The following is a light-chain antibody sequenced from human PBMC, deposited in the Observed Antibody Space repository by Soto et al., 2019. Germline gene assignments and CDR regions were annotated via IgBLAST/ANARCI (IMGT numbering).Light chain of an antibody. Sequence: EIVLTQSPGTLSLSPGERATLSCRASQSVSSSYLAWYQQKPGQAHRLLIYGASSRATCIPDRFSGSGSGTDLTLTISRLEPEDFAVYYCQQYGSSPRVTFGPGTKVDIK. CDR1: QSVSSSY. V-gene: IGKV3-20*01. J-gene: IGKJ3*01. CDR2: GAS. CDR3: QQYGSSPRVT.